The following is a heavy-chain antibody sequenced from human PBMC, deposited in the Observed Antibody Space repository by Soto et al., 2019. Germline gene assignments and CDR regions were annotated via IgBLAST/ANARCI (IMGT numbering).Heavy chain of an antibody. J-gene: IGHJ6*02. CDR2: TRNKANSYTT. CDR1: GFTFSDHY. CDR3: ARSYGSGNFNRAWPPNYYGMDV. D-gene: IGHD3-10*01. V-gene: IGHV3-72*01. Sequence: GGSLRLSCAASGFTFSDHYMDWVRQAPGKGLEWVGRTRNKANSYTTEYAASVKGRFTISRDDSKNSLYLQMNSLKTEDTAVYYCARSYGSGNFNRAWPPNYYGMDVWGQGTTVTVSS.